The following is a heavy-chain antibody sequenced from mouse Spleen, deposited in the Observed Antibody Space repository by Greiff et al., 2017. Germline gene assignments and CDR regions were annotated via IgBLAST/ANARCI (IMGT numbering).Heavy chain of an antibody. CDR3: TRPPDY. CDR2: IDPETGGT. V-gene: IGHV1-15*01. CDR1: GYTFTDYE. J-gene: IGHJ2*01. Sequence: VQLQESGAELVRPGASVTLSCKASGYTFTDYEMHWVKQTPVHGLEWIGAIDPETGGTAYNQKFKGKAILTADKSSSTAYMELRSLTSEDSAVYYCTRPPDYWGQGTTLTVSS.